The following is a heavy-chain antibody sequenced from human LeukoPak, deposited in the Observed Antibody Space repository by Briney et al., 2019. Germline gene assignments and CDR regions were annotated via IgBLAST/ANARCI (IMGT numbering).Heavy chain of an antibody. CDR2: ISGSGGST. V-gene: IGHV3-23*01. Sequence: GGSLRLSCAASGFTFSSYAMSWVRQAPGKGLEWVSAISGSGGSTYYADSVKGRFTISRDNSKNTLYLQMNSLRAEDTAVYYCAKDLIWYSGYDSEGSGDYWGQGTLVTVSS. CDR3: AKDLIWYSGYDSEGSGDY. J-gene: IGHJ4*02. D-gene: IGHD5-12*01. CDR1: GFTFSSYA.